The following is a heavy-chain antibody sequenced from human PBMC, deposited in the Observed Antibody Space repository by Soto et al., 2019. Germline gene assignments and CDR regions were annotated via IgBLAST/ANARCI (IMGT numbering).Heavy chain of an antibody. CDR3: ARADRNIVLVPAPPYYYGMDV. CDR1: GCTFSSYA. J-gene: IGHJ6*02. D-gene: IGHD2-2*01. V-gene: IGHV1-69*13. Sequence: SVKVSCKASGCTFSSYAISWVRQAPGQGLEWMGGIIPIFGTANYAQKFQGRVTITADESTSTAYMELSSLRSEDTAVYYCARADRNIVLVPAPPYYYGMDVWGQGTTVTVSS. CDR2: IIPIFGTA.